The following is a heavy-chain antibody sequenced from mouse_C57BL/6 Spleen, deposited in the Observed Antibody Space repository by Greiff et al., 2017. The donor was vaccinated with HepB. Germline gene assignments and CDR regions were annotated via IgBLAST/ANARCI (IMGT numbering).Heavy chain of an antibody. CDR3: ARDRVLIRFAY. D-gene: IGHD1-1*01. J-gene: IGHJ3*01. V-gene: IGHV5-4*01. Sequence: EVMLVESGGGLVKPGGSLKLSCAASGFTFSSYAMSWVRQTPEKRLEWVATISDGGSYTYYPDNVKGRFTISRDNAKNNLYLQMSHLKSEDTAMYYCARDRVLIRFAYWGQGTLVTVSA. CDR1: GFTFSSYA. CDR2: ISDGGSYT.